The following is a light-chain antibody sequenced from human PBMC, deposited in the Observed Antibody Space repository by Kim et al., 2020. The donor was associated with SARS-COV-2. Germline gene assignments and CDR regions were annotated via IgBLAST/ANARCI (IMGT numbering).Light chain of an antibody. V-gene: IGKV1-12*01. CDR2: SAS. CDR3: QQSDTFPLT. Sequence: DVQMTQSPSSMSASIGDRVTITCRASQNIRGWLAWYQQRPGKAPQLLIHSASALHRGVSSRFSGTVSGTEFTLTISSLQPEDFATYFCQQSDTFPLTFGGGTKVDIK. CDR1: QNIRGW. J-gene: IGKJ4*01.